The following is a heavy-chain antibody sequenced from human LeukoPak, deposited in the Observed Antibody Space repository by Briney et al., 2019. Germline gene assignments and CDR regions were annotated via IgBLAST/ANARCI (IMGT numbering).Heavy chain of an antibody. J-gene: IGHJ1*01. CDR2: IRYDGSNK. CDR1: GFTFSSYG. Sequence: GGSLRLSCAASGFTFSSYGMHWVRQAPGKGLEWVAFIRYDGSNKYYADSVKGRFTISRDNSKNTLYLQMNSLRAEDTAVYYCARVDYDSSGYLSLGWGQGTLVTVSS. D-gene: IGHD3-22*01. V-gene: IGHV3-30*02. CDR3: ARVDYDSSGYLSLG.